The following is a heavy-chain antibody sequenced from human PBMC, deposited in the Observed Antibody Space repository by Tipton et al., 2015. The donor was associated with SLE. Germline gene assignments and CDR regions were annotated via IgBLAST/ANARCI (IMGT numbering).Heavy chain of an antibody. J-gene: IGHJ6*04. V-gene: IGHV4-59*06. CDR1: GGSISSFY. Sequence: GLVKPSETLSLSCTVSGGSISSFYWSWIRQLPGKGLEWIGYIYYSGNTYYNPSLGSRLTISVDTSKDQFSLRLTSVTAADTAVYYCARATDWNLSPDVWGKGTTVTVSS. D-gene: IGHD1-7*01. CDR3: ARATDWNLSPDV. CDR2: IYYSGNT.